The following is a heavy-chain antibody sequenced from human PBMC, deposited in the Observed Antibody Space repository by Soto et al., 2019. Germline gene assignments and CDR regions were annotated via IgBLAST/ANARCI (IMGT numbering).Heavy chain of an antibody. Sequence: VASVKVSCTASGYTFTSYGISWVRQAPGQGLEWMGWISAYNGNTNYAQKLQGRVTMTTDTSTSTAYMELRSLRSDDTAVYYCARDRRYQLPLYGMDVWGQGTTVTVS. J-gene: IGHJ6*02. CDR2: ISAYNGNT. CDR3: ARDRRYQLPLYGMDV. V-gene: IGHV1-18*01. D-gene: IGHD2-2*01. CDR1: GYTFTSYG.